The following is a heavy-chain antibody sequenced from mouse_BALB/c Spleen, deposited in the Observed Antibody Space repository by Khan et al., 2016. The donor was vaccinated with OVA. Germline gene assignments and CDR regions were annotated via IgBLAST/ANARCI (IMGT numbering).Heavy chain of an antibody. V-gene: IGHV1-31*01. D-gene: IGHD3-3*01. CDR2: IDPFNGDT. CDR1: GYSFTSYY. CDR3: ARGTVAY. J-gene: IGHJ3*01. Sequence: VQLQQSGPELMKPGASVKISCKASGYSFTSYYMHWMKQSHGKSLEWIGYIDPFNGDTDYNQKFKGKATLTVDKSSSTAYMHLSSLTSEDSAVYYCARGTVAYWGQGNLVTGSA.